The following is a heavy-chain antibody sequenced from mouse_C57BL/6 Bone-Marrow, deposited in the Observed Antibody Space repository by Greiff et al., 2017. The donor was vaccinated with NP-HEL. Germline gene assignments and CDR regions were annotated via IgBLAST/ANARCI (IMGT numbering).Heavy chain of an antibody. CDR2: IYPRSGNT. V-gene: IGHV1-81*01. CDR1: GYTFTSYG. J-gene: IGHJ3*01. Sequence: QVQLQQSGAELARPGASVKLSCKASGYTFTSYGLSWVKQRTGQGLEWIGEIYPRSGNTYYNEKFKGKATLTADKSSSSAYMELRSLTPEDSAVYFCARSGYYGSSAWFAYWGQGTLVTVSA. CDR3: ARSGYYGSSAWFAY. D-gene: IGHD1-1*01.